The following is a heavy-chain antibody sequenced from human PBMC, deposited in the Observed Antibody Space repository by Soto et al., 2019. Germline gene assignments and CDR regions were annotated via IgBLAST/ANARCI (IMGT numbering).Heavy chain of an antibody. CDR1: GYTFTTYG. V-gene: IGHV1-18*01. CDR2: ISDXNGNT. J-gene: IGHJ4*02. D-gene: IGHD1-1*01. CDR3: ARGSNDIDY. Sequence: XVKVSCKASGYTFTTYGISWVRQAPGQGLEWMXWISDXNGNTNYAQKXXGRVTMTXXKSKSTAYMELRSMRSDDTAVYYCARGSNDIDYWGQGTLVTVSS.